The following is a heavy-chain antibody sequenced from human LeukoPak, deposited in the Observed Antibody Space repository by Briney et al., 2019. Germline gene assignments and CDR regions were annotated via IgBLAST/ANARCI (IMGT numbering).Heavy chain of an antibody. J-gene: IGHJ4*02. Sequence: GGSLRLSCAASGFTFCSYGMHSVRQGPGKGLEGVAFIRYDVSNKYYADSVKGRFTISRDNSKNTLYLQMNSVRAEDTAVYYCAKDAGRLAFSYYFDYWGQGTLVTVSS. CDR3: AKDAGRLAFSYYFDY. D-gene: IGHD3-16*01. CDR1: GFTFCSYG. V-gene: IGHV3-30*02. CDR2: IRYDVSNK.